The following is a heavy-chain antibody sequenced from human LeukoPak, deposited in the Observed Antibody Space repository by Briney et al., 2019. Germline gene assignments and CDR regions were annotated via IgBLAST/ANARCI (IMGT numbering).Heavy chain of an antibody. V-gene: IGHV1-2*02. CDR3: ARGKSGYSP. CDR2: INPNSGAA. D-gene: IGHD3-22*01. CDR1: GYTFTENY. Sequence: ASVKVSCKVSGYTFTENYIHWVRQSHGQGLEWMGLINPNSGAANYTQKVRGRVIMTRDTSISTAYRHLSRLRSDDTAVYYCARGKSGYSPWGQGTPVTVSS. J-gene: IGHJ4*02.